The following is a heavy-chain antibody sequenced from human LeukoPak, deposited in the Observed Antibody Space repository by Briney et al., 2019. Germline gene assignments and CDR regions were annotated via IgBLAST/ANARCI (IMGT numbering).Heavy chain of an antibody. CDR1: GGSINTYY. CDR3: TRDRSALDT. Sequence: SETLSLTCTVSGGSINTYYWSWIRQPPGKGLEWIGYIYYSGITNYNPSLKSRCTLSMDTSKNQFSLRLSSVTAADTAVYYCTRDRSALDTWGQGTMVTVSS. V-gene: IGHV4-59*01. CDR2: IYYSGIT. J-gene: IGHJ3*02.